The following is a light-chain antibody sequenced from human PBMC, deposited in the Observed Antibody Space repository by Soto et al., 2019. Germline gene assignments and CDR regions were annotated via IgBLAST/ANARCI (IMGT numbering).Light chain of an antibody. J-gene: IGKJ1*01. CDR3: QQYNNRPPWT. CDR2: GAS. CDR1: QNIKNN. V-gene: IGKV3-15*01. Sequence: EIVMTQSPATLSVSPGERATLSCRASQNIKNNLAWYQQKPGQAPRLLIFGASTRATGIPARFSGSGSGTEFSLTITSLQSEDFALYYCQQYNNRPPWTFGQGTKVDI.